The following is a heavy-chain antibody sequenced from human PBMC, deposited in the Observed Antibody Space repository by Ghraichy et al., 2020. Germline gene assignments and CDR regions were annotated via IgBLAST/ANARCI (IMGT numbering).Heavy chain of an antibody. D-gene: IGHD2-21*02. Sequence: ASVKVSCKASGYTFTNYYIHWVRQAPGQWLEWMGMINLSGGSTNYAQKFQGRVTMTRDTSTNTVYMELSSLRSEDTAVYYCARDLGVVTVWGYWGQGTLVTVSA. CDR3: ARDLGVVTVWGY. CDR2: INLSGGST. J-gene: IGHJ4*02. V-gene: IGHV1-46*01. CDR1: GYTFTNYY.